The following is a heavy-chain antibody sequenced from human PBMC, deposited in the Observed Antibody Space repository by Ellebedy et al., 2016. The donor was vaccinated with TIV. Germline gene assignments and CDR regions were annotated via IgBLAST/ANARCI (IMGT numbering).Heavy chain of an antibody. D-gene: IGHD3-3*01. V-gene: IGHV4-39*07. J-gene: IGHJ4*02. CDR3: ARGGSGYDY. CDR1: GGSISSGSYY. Sequence: SETLSLXCTVSGGSISSGSYYWSWIRQPPGKGLEWIGEINHSGSTNYNPSLKSRVTISVDTSKNQFSLKLSSVTAADTAVYYCARGGSGYDYWGQGTLVTVSS. CDR2: INHSGST.